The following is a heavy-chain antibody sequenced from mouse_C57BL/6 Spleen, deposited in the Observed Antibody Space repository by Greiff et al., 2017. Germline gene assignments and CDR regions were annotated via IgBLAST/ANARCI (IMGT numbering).Heavy chain of an antibody. CDR2: IYPGDGDT. D-gene: IGHD1-1*01. J-gene: IGHJ4*01. Sequence: VKLMESGPELVKPGASVKISCKASGYAFSSSWMNWVKQRPGKGLEWIGRIYPGDGDTNYNGKFKGKATLTADKSSSTAYMQLSSLTSEDSAVYFCARPNYYVSSYDYYAMDYWGQGTSVTVSS. CDR3: ARPNYYVSSYDYYAMDY. CDR1: GYAFSSSW. V-gene: IGHV1-82*01.